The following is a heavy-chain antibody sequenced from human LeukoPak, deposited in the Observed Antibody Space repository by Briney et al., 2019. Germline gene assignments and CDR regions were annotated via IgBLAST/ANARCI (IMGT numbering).Heavy chain of an antibody. CDR3: VRLRGYSYAADP. Sequence: PSETLSLICTVSGDSMSSSSVYYWGWIRQAPGKGLEWIGSIYDTGNTHYSPTLQSRVSIYLEKSQNQFSLKLTSVTAADTAVYYCVRLRGYSYAADPWGRGTLVTVSS. D-gene: IGHD5-18*01. CDR2: IYDTGNT. V-gene: IGHV4-39*01. J-gene: IGHJ5*02. CDR1: GDSMSSSSVYY.